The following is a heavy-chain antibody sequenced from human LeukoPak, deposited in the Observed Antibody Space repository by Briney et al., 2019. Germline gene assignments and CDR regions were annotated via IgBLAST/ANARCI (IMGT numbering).Heavy chain of an antibody. D-gene: IGHD3-10*01. J-gene: IGHJ3*02. CDR2: ITSIGDTT. CDR1: GFSFRTHA. CDR3: AKDYYGSGSQLGRDAFDI. V-gene: IGHV3-23*01. Sequence: GGSLRLSCAASGFSFRTHAMSWVRQAPGKGLEWVSSITSIGDTTYYADFGKGRFTMSRDNSKNMLYLQMNSLRVDDTAVYYCAKDYYGSGSQLGRDAFDIWGQGTMVTVSS.